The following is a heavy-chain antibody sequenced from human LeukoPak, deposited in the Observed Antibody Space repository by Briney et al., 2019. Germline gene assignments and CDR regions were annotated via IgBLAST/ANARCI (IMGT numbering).Heavy chain of an antibody. J-gene: IGHJ4*02. Sequence: SETLSLTCTVSGGSISSSSYYWGWIRQPPGKGLEWIGSIYYSGSTYYNPSLKSRVTISVDTSKNQFSLKLSSVTAADTAVYHCARIYRAVAGIDYWGQGTLVTVSS. V-gene: IGHV4-39*01. CDR3: ARIYRAVAGIDY. D-gene: IGHD6-19*01. CDR2: IYYSGST. CDR1: GGSISSSSYY.